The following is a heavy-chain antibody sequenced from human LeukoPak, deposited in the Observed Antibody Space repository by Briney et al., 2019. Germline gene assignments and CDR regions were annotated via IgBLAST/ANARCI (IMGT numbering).Heavy chain of an antibody. D-gene: IGHD3-22*01. Sequence: SQTLSLTCTVSGGSISSGSYYWSWIRRPAGKGLEWIGRIYTSGSTNYNPSLKSRVAISVDTSKNQFSLKLSSVTAADTAVYYCARGSYDSSGYRNDYWGQGTLVTVSS. CDR2: IYTSGST. CDR3: ARGSYDSSGYRNDY. V-gene: IGHV4-61*02. J-gene: IGHJ4*02. CDR1: GGSISSGSYY.